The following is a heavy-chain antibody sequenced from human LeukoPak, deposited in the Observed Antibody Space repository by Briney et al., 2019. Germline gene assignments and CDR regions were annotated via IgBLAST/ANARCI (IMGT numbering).Heavy chain of an antibody. CDR1: GFTFSSYA. Sequence: PGGSLRLSCAASGFTFSSYAIHWVRQAPGKGLEWVAVISFDGTDAFYADSVKGRFTISRDNSKNTLYLQMNSLRPEDTALYYCVRDFEWSFDTWDQGTLVTVSS. J-gene: IGHJ4*02. CDR3: VRDFEWSFDT. CDR2: ISFDGTDA. V-gene: IGHV3-30*04. D-gene: IGHD3-3*01.